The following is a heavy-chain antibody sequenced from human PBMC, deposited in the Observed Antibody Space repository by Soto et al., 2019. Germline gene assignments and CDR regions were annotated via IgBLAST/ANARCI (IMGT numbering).Heavy chain of an antibody. CDR1: DYAFTTYG. J-gene: IGHJ4*02. D-gene: IGHD1-1*01. CDR2: ISAHNGNT. Sequence: QVHLVQSGAEVKKPGASVKVSCKGSDYAFTTYGITWVRQAPGQGLEWMGWISAHNGNTNYAQKLQGRVTVTRDTSTSTAYMELRSLRPDDTAVYYCARGRYGDYWGQGALVTVSS. CDR3: ARGRYGDY. V-gene: IGHV1-18*01.